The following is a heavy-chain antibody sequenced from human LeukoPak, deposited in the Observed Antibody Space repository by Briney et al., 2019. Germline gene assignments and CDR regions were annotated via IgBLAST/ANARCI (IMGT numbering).Heavy chain of an antibody. CDR3: AREAPRGTNYDFWSGYSDY. D-gene: IGHD3-3*01. V-gene: IGHV3-23*01. J-gene: IGHJ4*02. CDR2: ISGSGGTT. CDR1: GFIFTNYA. Sequence: GGSLRLSWAASGFIFTNYAMNWVRQAPGKGLEWVSAISGSGGTTYYADSVKGRFTISRDNAKHSLYLQMNSLRAEDTAVYYCAREAPRGTNYDFWSGYSDYWGQGTLVTVSS.